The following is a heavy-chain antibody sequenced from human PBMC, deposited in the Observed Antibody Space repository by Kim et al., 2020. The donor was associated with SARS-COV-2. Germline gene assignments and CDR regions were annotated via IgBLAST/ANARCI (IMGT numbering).Heavy chain of an antibody. CDR3: ARGLRRTVTTPFDY. V-gene: IGHV3-33*01. CDR1: GFTFSSYG. D-gene: IGHD4-17*01. Sequence: GGSLRLSCAASGFTFSSYGMHWVRQAPGKGLEWVAVIWYDGSNKYYADSVKGRFTISRDNSKNTLYLQMNSLRAEDTAVYYCARGLRRTVTTPFDYWGQGTLVTVSS. J-gene: IGHJ4*02. CDR2: IWYDGSNK.